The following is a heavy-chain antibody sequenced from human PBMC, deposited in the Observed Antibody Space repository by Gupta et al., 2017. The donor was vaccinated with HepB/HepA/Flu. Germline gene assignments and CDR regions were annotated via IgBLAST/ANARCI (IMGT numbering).Heavy chain of an antibody. V-gene: IGHV3-11*04. J-gene: IGHJ3*02. CDR3: ARVHDRICSSTGCYIDAFDI. CDR2: VSSTGTTI. CDR1: GFTFSDYY. Sequence: GGGLVKPGGSLRLSCAASGFTFSDYYMSWVRQAPGKGLDCVSYVSSTGTTIYYADSVKGRFTISRDNAKNSLFLQMNSLRAEDTAVYYWARVHDRICSSTGCYIDAFDIWGQGTMVTVSS. D-gene: IGHD2-2*02.